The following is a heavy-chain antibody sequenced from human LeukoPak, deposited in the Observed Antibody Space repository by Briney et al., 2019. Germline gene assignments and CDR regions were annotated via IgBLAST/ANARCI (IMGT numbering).Heavy chain of an antibody. CDR3: ARERAYYLDS. CDR1: GFTFSSHW. D-gene: IGHD1-26*01. V-gene: IGHV3-74*01. CDR2: IKSDGSGT. J-gene: IGHJ4*02. Sequence: GGSLRLSCAACGFTFSSHWMYWVRQAPGKGLVWVSRIKSDGSGTSYADSVKGRFTISRDNAKNTLYLQMNSLRAEDTAVYYLARERAYYLDSWGQGTLVTVSS.